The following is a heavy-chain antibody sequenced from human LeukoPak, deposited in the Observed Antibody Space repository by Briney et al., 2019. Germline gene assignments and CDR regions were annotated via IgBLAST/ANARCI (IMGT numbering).Heavy chain of an antibody. V-gene: IGHV4-34*01. D-gene: IGHD5-18*01. J-gene: IGHJ4*02. CDR2: INHSGST. CDR3: ARARRGYSYGLGN. CDR1: GGSFSGYY. Sequence: SETLSLTCAVYGGSFSGYYWSWIRQPPGKGLEWIGEINHSGSTNYNPSLKSRVTISVDTSKNQFSLKLSSVTAADTAVYYCARARRGYSYGLGNWGQGTLATVSS.